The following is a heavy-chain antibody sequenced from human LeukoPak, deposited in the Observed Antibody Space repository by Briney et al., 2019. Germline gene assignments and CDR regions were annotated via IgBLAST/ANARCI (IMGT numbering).Heavy chain of an antibody. V-gene: IGHV4-30-4*01. Sequence: SETLSLTCTVSGGSINSAHYYWSWIRQPPGEGLEWMGYIYYSENTYYNPSLKSRITISLDTSKNQFSLTLSSVTAADTAIYYCARVRVSSSGSQYPDWFGHWGQGTLVTVSS. CDR3: ARVRVSSSGSQYPDWFGH. J-gene: IGHJ5*02. CDR1: GGSINSAHYY. CDR2: IYYSENT. D-gene: IGHD3-10*01.